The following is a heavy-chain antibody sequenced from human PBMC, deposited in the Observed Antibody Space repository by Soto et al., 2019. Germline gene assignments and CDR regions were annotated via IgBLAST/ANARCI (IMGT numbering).Heavy chain of an antibody. CDR1: GFTFSSYD. CDR2: IGTAGDT. CDR3: ARSGFGGGTGYMDV. J-gene: IGHJ6*03. D-gene: IGHD3-16*01. Sequence: GGSLRLSCAASGFTFSSYDMHWVRQATGKGLEWVSAIGTAGDTYYPGSVKGRFTISRENAKNSLYLQMNSLRAGDTAVYYCARSGFGGGTGYMDVWGKGTTVTVSS. V-gene: IGHV3-13*01.